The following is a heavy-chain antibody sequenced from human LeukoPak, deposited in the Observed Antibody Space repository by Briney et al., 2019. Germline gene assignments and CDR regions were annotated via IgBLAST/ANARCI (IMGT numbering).Heavy chain of an antibody. CDR3: ARGRWLQLPDY. Sequence: KPSETLFLTCTDSGGSLSGYYWSWIRQPPGKGLEWIGYIHYSGSTNYNPSLKSRVTISLDTSKNQFSLKLSSVTAADTAVYYCARGRWLQLPDYWGQGTLVTVSS. J-gene: IGHJ4*02. V-gene: IGHV4-59*08. CDR2: IHYSGST. D-gene: IGHD5-24*01. CDR1: GGSLSGYY.